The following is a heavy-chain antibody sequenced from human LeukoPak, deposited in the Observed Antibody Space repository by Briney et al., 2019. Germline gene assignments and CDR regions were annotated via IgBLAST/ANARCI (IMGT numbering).Heavy chain of an antibody. CDR2: IYSSGST. D-gene: IGHD3-10*01. CDR3: AISPKPSSGSYPY. Sequence: SETLSLTCTVSGGSISNYYWSWIRQPAGKGLEWIGRIYSSGSTNDNPSLKSRVTMSVDTSKNQFSLKLSSVTAADTAVYYCAISPKPSSGSYPYWGQGTLVTVSS. J-gene: IGHJ4*02. CDR1: GGSISNYY. V-gene: IGHV4-4*07.